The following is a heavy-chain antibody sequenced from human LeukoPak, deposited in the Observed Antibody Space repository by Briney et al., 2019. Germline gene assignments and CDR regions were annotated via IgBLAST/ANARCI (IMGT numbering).Heavy chain of an antibody. Sequence: GGSLRLSCAASGFTFNTYTLHWVRQAPGKGLEWVAVILKDGSTKFYADSVKGRFSISRDNSRNTLFLQMDRLSADDTAVYYCAGEATADFDHWGQGTLVTVSS. D-gene: IGHD2-21*02. CDR3: AGEATADFDH. CDR1: GFTFNTYT. J-gene: IGHJ4*02. V-gene: IGHV3-30-3*01. CDR2: ILKDGSTK.